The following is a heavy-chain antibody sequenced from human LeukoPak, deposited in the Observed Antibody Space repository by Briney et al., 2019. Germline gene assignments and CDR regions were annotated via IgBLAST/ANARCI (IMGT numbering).Heavy chain of an antibody. CDR1: GGSFSGYY. D-gene: IGHD5-18*01. CDR2: ISSSSSYI. CDR3: ARSGGYSYGVYYYYYGMDV. Sequence: ETLSLTCAVYGGSFSGYYWSWIRRPPGKGLEWVSSISSSSSYIYYADSVKGRFTISRDNAKNSLYLQMNSLRAEDTAVYYCARSGGYSYGVYYYYYGMDVWGQGTTVTVSS. V-gene: IGHV3-21*01. J-gene: IGHJ6*02.